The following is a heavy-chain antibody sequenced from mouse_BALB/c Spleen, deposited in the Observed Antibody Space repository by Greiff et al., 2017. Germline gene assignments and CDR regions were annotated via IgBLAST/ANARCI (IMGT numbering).Heavy chain of an antibody. J-gene: IGHJ4*01. D-gene: IGHD1-1*02. Sequence: LKQPGSELVRPGASVKLSCKASGYTFTSYWMHWVKQRPGQGLEWIGNIYPGSGSTNYDEKFKSKATLTVDTSSSTAYMQLSSLTSEDSAVYYCTRSKIWWGDYWGQGTSVTVSS. CDR2: IYPGSGST. CDR1: GYTFTSYW. V-gene: IGHV1S22*01. CDR3: TRSKIWWGDY.